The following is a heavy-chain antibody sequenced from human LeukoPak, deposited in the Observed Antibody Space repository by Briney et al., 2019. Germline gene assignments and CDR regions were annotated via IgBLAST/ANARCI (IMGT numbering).Heavy chain of an antibody. V-gene: IGHV3-48*03. D-gene: IGHD2-15*01. CDR3: VVVAAKDY. Sequence: PGGSLRLSCAASGFTFSSYEMNWVRQAPGKGLEWVSYISSSGSTIYYADSVKGRFAISRDNAKNSLYLQMNSLRAEDTAVYYCVVVAAKDYWGQGTLVTVSS. J-gene: IGHJ4*02. CDR1: GFTFSSYE. CDR2: ISSSGSTI.